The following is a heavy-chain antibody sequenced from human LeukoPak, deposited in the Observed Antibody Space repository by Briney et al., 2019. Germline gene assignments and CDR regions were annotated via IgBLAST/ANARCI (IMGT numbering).Heavy chain of an antibody. V-gene: IGHV4-4*07. Sequence: SETLSLTCTVSGASTNPYCWNWIRQPAGKGLESIGRISRSGDTNYNPSLKSRVTMSVDASKKQLQFSLRLSSVTAADTAVYYCARDQGDYGDHRYFDHWGQGTLVTVSS. J-gene: IGHJ4*02. D-gene: IGHD4-17*01. CDR2: ISRSGDT. CDR1: GASTNPYC. CDR3: ARDQGDYGDHRYFDH.